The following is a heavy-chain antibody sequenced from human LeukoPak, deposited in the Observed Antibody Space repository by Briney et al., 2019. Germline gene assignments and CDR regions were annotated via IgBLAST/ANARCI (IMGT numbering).Heavy chain of an antibody. CDR1: GFIFSDYY. D-gene: IGHD6-6*01. CDR2: ISNSGNTI. V-gene: IGHV3-11*04. J-gene: IGHJ4*02. Sequence: GGSLRLSCAVSGFIFSDYYMSWIRQAPGKGLEWVSYISNSGNTIRYADSVKGRFTISRDNAKNSLYLQMNSPRAEDTAVYYCARADDSSSGYFDYWGQGTLVTVSS. CDR3: ARADDSSSGYFDY.